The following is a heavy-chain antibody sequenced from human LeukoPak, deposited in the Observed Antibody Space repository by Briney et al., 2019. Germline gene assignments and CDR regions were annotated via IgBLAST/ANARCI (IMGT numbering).Heavy chain of an antibody. CDR2: ISYDGGNK. CDR3: AKGYSYGFTSDY. CDR1: GFTFSSYA. J-gene: IGHJ4*02. Sequence: GGSLRLSCAVSGFTFSSYAMHWVRQAPGKGLEWVAVISYDGGNKYYADSVKGRFTISRDNSKNTLFLEMKSLRAEDTAVYYCAKGYSYGFTSDYWGQGTLVTVSS. D-gene: IGHD5-18*01. V-gene: IGHV3-30-3*01.